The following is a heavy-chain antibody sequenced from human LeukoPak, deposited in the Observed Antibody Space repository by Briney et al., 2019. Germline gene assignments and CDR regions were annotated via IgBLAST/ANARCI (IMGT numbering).Heavy chain of an antibody. CDR3: ARHLGRDFWSGSPHWFDP. D-gene: IGHD3-3*01. J-gene: IGHJ5*02. CDR1: GGSISSGGYY. Sequence: SQTLSLTCTVSGGSISSGGYYWSWIRQHPGKGLEWIGYIYYSGSTYYNPSLKSRVTISVDTSKNQFSLKLSSVTAADTAVYYCARHLGRDFWSGSPHWFDPWGQGTLVTVSS. CDR2: IYYSGST. V-gene: IGHV4-31*03.